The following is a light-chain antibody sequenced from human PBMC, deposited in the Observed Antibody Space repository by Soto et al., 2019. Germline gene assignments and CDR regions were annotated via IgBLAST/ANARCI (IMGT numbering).Light chain of an antibody. J-gene: IGLJ2*01. CDR3: TSYASGSSHVV. V-gene: IGLV2-14*02. CDR1: SSDVGTYNL. CDR2: DVN. Sequence: QSALTQPASVSGSPGQSITISCTGTSSDVGTYNLVSWYQQHPGTAPKLIIYDVNNRPSGVSNRFSGSKSGNTASLTISGLQAEDEADYYCTSYASGSSHVVFGGGTKLTVL.